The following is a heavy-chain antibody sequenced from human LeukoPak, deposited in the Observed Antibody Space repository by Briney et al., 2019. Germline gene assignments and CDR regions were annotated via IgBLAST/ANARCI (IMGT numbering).Heavy chain of an antibody. CDR3: ATDTAMVTVGY. V-gene: IGHV3-43*02. J-gene: IGHJ4*02. CDR2: ISGDGGST. Sequence: GGSLRLSCAASGFTFSSYWMHWVRQAPGKGLEWVSLISGDGGSTYYADSVKGRFTISRDNSKNSLYLQMNSLRTEDTALYYCATDTAMVTVGYWGQGTLVTVSS. D-gene: IGHD5-18*01. CDR1: GFTFSSYW.